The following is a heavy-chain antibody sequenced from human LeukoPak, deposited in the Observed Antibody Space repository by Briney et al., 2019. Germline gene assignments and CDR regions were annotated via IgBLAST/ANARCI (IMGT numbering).Heavy chain of an antibody. CDR3: ARLKYDRSGYYSILDN. J-gene: IGHJ4*02. CDR1: EFTFSDYY. Sequence: GGSLRLSCAASEFTFSDYYMSWIRQAPGKGLEWVSYISSSGSTMYYADSLRGRFTISRDNAKKSLYLQMNSLRAEDTAVYYCARLKYDRSGYYSILDNWGQGTLVTVSS. V-gene: IGHV3-11*04. CDR2: ISSSGSTM. D-gene: IGHD3-22*01.